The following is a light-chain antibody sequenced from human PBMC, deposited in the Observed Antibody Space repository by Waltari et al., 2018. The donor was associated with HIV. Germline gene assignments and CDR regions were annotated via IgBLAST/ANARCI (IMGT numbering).Light chain of an antibody. V-gene: IGLV3-21*01. Sequence: YLMTQPSSLSVAPGETATLSCRSNNSGSQRVHWYQQRPGQAPVLVIRDDSARPSEIPERFAGSNSGNTATLTISGVEAGDEADYYCQVWDSTSDHPAFGGGTKLTVL. J-gene: IGLJ3*02. CDR2: DDS. CDR3: QVWDSTSDHPA. CDR1: NSGSQR.